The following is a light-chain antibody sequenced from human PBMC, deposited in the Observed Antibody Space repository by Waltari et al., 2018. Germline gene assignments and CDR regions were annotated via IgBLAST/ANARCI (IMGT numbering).Light chain of an antibody. CDR3: SSYITTNTLEL. CDR2: DVS. J-gene: IGLJ3*02. CDR1: SSDVGTYNY. V-gene: IGLV2-14*03. Sequence: QSALTPPAPVSGSPGQSITISCTGTSSDVGTYNYVSCYQQHPGKAPKLLIYDVSYRPSGVSYRVSGSKSGNTASLTISGLQAEDEADYYCSSYITTNTLELFGGGTSLTVL.